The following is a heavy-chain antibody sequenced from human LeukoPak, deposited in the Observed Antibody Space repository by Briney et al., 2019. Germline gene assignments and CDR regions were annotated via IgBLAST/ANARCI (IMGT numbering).Heavy chain of an antibody. CDR3: ARVGGYSYGYAFDY. CDR2: IKPDGSEK. V-gene: IGHV3-7*01. CDR1: GFTFSSYS. Sequence: GSLRLSCAASGFTFSSYSMNWVRQAPGKGLEWVANIKPDGSEKYYVDSVKGRFTISRDNAKNSLYLQMNSLRAEDTAVYYCARVGGYSYGYAFDYWGQGTLVTVSS. J-gene: IGHJ4*02. D-gene: IGHD5-18*01.